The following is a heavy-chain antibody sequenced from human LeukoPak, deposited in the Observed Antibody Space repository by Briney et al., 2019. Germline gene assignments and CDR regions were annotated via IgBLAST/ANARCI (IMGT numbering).Heavy chain of an antibody. J-gene: IGHJ4*02. CDR2: IYFGDSDT. D-gene: IGHD5-12*01. Sequence: GASLQILCRASGYTFSTYCVAWRRQMPGRGLEWLGIIYFGDSDTRYSPSFQGQVTFSADKSISTAYLQWSSLKASDTAMYYCARHKADLVATYYFDFWGQGTLVTVSS. CDR3: ARHKADLVATYYFDF. V-gene: IGHV5-51*01. CDR1: GYTFSTYC.